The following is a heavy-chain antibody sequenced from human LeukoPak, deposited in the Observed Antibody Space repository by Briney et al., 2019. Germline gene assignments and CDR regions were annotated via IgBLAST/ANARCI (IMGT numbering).Heavy chain of an antibody. V-gene: IGHV3-15*01. CDR3: TTFGGPHDY. CDR1: GFTFSDHY. Sequence: GGSLRLSCVASGFTFSDHYMDWVRQAPGKGLEWVGHIKSKTDGGTTDYAAPVKGRFTISRHDSKNTLYLQMNSLKSEDTAVYYCTTFGGPHDYWGQGTLVTVSS. D-gene: IGHD3-10*01. J-gene: IGHJ4*02. CDR2: IKSKTDGGTT.